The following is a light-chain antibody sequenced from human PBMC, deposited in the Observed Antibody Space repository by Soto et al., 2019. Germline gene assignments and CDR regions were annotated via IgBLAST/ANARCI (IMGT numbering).Light chain of an antibody. CDR2: DVS. CDR3: SSYIPNNSTYV. CDR1: SSDVGGYNY. Sequence: QSALTQPASVSGSPGKSITISCTGTSSDVGGYNYVSWYQHHPGKAPKRMIHDVSNRPSGVSNRFSGSKSGNTASLTISGLQAEDEADYYCSSYIPNNSTYVFGTGTKLTVL. V-gene: IGLV2-14*03. J-gene: IGLJ1*01.